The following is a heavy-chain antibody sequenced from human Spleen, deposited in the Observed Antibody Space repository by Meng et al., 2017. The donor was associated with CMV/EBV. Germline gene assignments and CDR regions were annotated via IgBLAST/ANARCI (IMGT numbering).Heavy chain of an antibody. Sequence: QHNLTQSHQGHAKPLRTLSPTFTVSGGSISSGYYYWSWTRQPPGKGLEWIGEINHSGSTNYNPSLKSRVTISVDTSKNQFSLKLSSVTAADTAVYYCARGRSGSTYGRFDYWGQGTLVTVSS. J-gene: IGHJ4*02. CDR3: ARGRSGSTYGRFDY. V-gene: IGHV4-39*07. CDR1: GGSISSGYYY. CDR2: INHSGST. D-gene: IGHD1-26*01.